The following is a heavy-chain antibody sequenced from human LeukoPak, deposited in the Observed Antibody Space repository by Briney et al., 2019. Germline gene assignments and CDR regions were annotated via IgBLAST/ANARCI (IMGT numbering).Heavy chain of an antibody. CDR3: ARNRKDYGGPFDY. V-gene: IGHV4-39*07. Sequence: PETLSLTCTVSGGSISSYYWGWIRQPPGKGLEWIGSIYYSGSTYYNPSLKSRVTISVDTSKNQFSLKLSSVTAADTAVYYCARNRKDYGGPFDYWGQGTLVTVSS. CDR2: IYYSGST. CDR1: GGSISSYY. D-gene: IGHD4-23*01. J-gene: IGHJ4*02.